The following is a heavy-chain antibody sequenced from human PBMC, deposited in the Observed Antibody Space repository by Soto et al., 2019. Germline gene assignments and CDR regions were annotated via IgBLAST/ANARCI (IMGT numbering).Heavy chain of an antibody. J-gene: IGHJ5*02. Sequence: SGPTLVNPTQTLTLTCTFSGFSLSTSGVGVGWIRQPPGKALEWLALIYWNDDKRYSPSLKSRLTITKDTSKNQVVLTMTNMEPVDTATYYCAHRGSSGWYHWFDPWGQGTLVTV. CDR3: AHRGSSGWYHWFDP. D-gene: IGHD6-13*01. V-gene: IGHV2-5*01. CDR2: IYWNDDK. CDR1: GFSLSTSGVG.